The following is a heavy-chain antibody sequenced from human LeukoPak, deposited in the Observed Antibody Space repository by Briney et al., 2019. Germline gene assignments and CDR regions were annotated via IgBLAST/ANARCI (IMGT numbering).Heavy chain of an antibody. V-gene: IGHV3-23*01. Sequence: GGSLRLSCAASGFTFSSYSMNWVRQAPGKGLEWVSAISGSSGNTYYADSVKGRFTISRDNSKNTLYLQMNSLRAEDTALYYCAKPAKTDYADYWGQGTLVTVSS. CDR3: AKPAKTDYADY. CDR2: ISGSSGNT. J-gene: IGHJ4*02. D-gene: IGHD1-14*01. CDR1: GFTFSSYS.